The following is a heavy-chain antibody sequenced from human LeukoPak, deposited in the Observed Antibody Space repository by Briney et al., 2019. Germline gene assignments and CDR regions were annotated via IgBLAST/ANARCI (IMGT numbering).Heavy chain of an antibody. D-gene: IGHD3-16*01. CDR2: THPVSGDT. CDR3: ARMTHTLGATYSHFDY. J-gene: IGHJ4*02. V-gene: IGHV1-2*02. Sequence: ASVKVSCKASGYPFTNFYVHWVRLAPGQGLEWLGWTHPVSGDTIYAQKFQGRVTMTRDTSISTAYMELTSLTSDGTAVYYCARMTHTLGATYSHFDYWGQGTLVTVSS. CDR1: GYPFTNFY.